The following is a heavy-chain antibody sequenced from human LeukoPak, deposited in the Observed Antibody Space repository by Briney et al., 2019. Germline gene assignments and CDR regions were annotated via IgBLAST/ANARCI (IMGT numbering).Heavy chain of an antibody. J-gene: IGHJ4*02. CDR2: IYSGGST. CDR3: ARDRDSSGYRDY. V-gene: IGHV3-53*01. D-gene: IGHD3-22*01. CDR1: GFSVSSNY. Sequence: GGSLRLSCAASGFSVSSNYMSWVRQAPGKGLEWVSVIYSGGSTYYADSVKGRFTISRDDSKNTLYLQMNSLSAEDTAVYYCARDRDSSGYRDYWGQGTLVTVSS.